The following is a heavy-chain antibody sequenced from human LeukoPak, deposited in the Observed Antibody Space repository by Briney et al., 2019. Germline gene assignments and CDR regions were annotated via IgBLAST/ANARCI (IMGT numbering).Heavy chain of an antibody. CDR3: ARGMDAFDI. V-gene: IGHV4-59*01. J-gene: IGHJ3*02. Sequence: PSETLSLTCSVSGGSISPYYWSWIRQPPGQGLEWIGYIYNSGSANYNPSLKSRVTISVDTSKNQFSLKLSSVTAADTAVYYCARGMDAFDIWGQGTMVTVSS. CDR2: IYNSGSA. CDR1: GGSISPYY.